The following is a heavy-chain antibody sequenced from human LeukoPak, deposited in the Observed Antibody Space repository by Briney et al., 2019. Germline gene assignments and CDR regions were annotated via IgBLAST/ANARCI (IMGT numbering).Heavy chain of an antibody. CDR3: ASMIAVAGTGYYFDY. J-gene: IGHJ4*02. CDR2: IIPIFGTA. D-gene: IGHD6-19*01. V-gene: IGHV1-69*05. Sequence: SVKVSCKASGGTFSSYAISWVRQAPGQGLEWMGGIIPIFGTANYAQKFQGRVTITTDESTSTAYMELSSLRSEDTAVYYCASMIAVAGTGYYFDYWGQGTLVTVSS. CDR1: GGTFSSYA.